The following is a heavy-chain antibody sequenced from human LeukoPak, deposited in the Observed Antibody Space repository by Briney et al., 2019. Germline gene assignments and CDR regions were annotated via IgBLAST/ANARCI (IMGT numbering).Heavy chain of an antibody. CDR3: ARDSGHNYDFWSGYFSGYYYGMDV. D-gene: IGHD3-3*01. J-gene: IGHJ6*02. Sequence: SETLSLTCTVSGGSISSSSYYWGWIRQPPGKGLEWIGSIYYSGSTYYNPSLKSRVTISVDTSKNQFSLKLSSVTAADTAVYYCARDSGHNYDFWSGYFSGYYYGMDVWGQGTTVTVSS. V-gene: IGHV4-39*02. CDR2: IYYSGST. CDR1: GGSISSSSYY.